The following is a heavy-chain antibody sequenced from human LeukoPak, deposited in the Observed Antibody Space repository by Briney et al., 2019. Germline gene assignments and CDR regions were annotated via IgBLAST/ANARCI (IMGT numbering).Heavy chain of an antibody. D-gene: IGHD3-3*01. CDR1: GFTFSTYS. Sequence: GGSLRLSCAASGFTFSTYSMNWVRQAPGKGLEWVSYISGSSSIIFYADSVKGRFTIARDNAKNTLYPQMNSLRAEDTAVYYCARDYDFSGNYFDPWGQGTLVTVSS. CDR3: ARDYDFSGNYFDP. V-gene: IGHV3-48*04. J-gene: IGHJ5*02. CDR2: ISGSSSII.